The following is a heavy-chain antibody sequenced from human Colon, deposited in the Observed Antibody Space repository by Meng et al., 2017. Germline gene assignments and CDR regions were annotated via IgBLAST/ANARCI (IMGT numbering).Heavy chain of an antibody. J-gene: IGHJ4*02. V-gene: IGHV3-7*01. CDR3: ARERAYVSGSYYPYYDY. D-gene: IGHD3-10*01. CDR2: IKQDGSEK. CDR1: GFTFSSYW. Sequence: GESLKISCAASGFTFSSYWLSWVRQAPGKGLEWVANIKQDGSEKYYVDSVEGRFTISRDNAETSLYLEMNSLGAEDTAVYYCARERAYVSGSYYPYYDYWGQGTLVTVSS.